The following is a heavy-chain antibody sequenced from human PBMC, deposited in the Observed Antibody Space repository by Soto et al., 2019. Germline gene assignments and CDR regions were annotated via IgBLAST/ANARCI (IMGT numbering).Heavy chain of an antibody. V-gene: IGHV3-23*04. D-gene: IGHD4-17*01. CDR1: GFTLSNFA. CDR2: VSGAGITT. CDR3: AKGRLRGLANGNFAY. J-gene: IGHJ4*02. Sequence: EVQLEESGGDLVKPGGSLRLSCAASGFTLSNFAMSWVRQAPGKGLEWVSVVSGAGITTKYAAAVKGRFTVSRDHSKNTLTLQMGSLRAEDTGIYYCAKGRLRGLANGNFAYWGQGPLVTVSS.